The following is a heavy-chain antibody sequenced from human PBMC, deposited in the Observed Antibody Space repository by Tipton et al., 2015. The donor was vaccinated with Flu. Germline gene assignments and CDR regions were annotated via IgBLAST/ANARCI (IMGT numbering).Heavy chain of an antibody. CDR1: GGSISSRDYH. Sequence: TLSLTCTVSGGSISSRDYHWSWIRQPPGKGLEWIGYIYYSGSTQYNPSLKSRVTISVDTSKKQFSLRLRSVTAADTAVYYCARDPSLGMPDYFDYWGQGTLVTASS. CDR2: IYYSGST. J-gene: IGHJ4*02. D-gene: IGHD2-2*01. V-gene: IGHV4-30-4*01. CDR3: ARDPSLGMPDYFDY.